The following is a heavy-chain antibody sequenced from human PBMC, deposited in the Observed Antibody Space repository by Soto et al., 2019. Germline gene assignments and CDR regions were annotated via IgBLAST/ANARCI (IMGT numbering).Heavy chain of an antibody. J-gene: IGHJ6*02. D-gene: IGHD3-22*01. V-gene: IGHV1-69*01. CDR2: IIPIFGTA. CDR3: ARDRGQYYDSRALRYGMDV. CDR1: GGTFSSYA. Sequence: QVQLVQSGAEVKKPGSSVKVSCKASGGTFSSYAISWVRQAPGQGLEWMGGIIPIFGTANYAQKFQGRVTSTADESTSTAYMELSSLRSEDTAVYYCARDRGQYYDSRALRYGMDVWGQGTTVTVSS.